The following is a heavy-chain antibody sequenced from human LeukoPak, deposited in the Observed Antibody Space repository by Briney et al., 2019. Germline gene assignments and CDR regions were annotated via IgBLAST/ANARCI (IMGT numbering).Heavy chain of an antibody. CDR1: GFTVSSNY. Sequence: GGSLRLSCAASGFTVSSNYMSWVRQAPGKGLEWVSVIYSGGSTYYADSVKGRFSISRDNSKNTLYLQMNSLRADDTAVYYCARDRGELNDSFDFWGQGALVTVSS. CDR2: IYSGGST. CDR3: ARDRGELNDSFDF. D-gene: IGHD1-26*01. J-gene: IGHJ4*02. V-gene: IGHV3-66*02.